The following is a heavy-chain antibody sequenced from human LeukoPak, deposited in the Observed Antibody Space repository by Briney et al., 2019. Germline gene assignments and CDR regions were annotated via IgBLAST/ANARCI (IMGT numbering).Heavy chain of an antibody. CDR3: ARRPPSMAGLDY. V-gene: IGHV3-30*01. D-gene: IGHD6-19*01. J-gene: IGHJ4*02. CDR1: GFTFSTCN. CDR2: VSKDGTNK. Sequence: GRSLRLSCAASGFTFSTCNMHWVRQAPGKGLEWVAVVSKDGTNKFYADSVRGRFTISRDNSKNTLYLQMNSLRGEDTAVYYCARRPPSMAGLDYWGQGTLVTVSS.